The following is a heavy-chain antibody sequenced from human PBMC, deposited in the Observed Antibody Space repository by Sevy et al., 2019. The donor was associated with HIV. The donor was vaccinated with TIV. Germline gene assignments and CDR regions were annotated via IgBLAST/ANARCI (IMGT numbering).Heavy chain of an antibody. J-gene: IGHJ4*02. CDR1: GFTFDDYT. CDR2: ISWDGGST. D-gene: IGHD6-13*01. V-gene: IGHV3-43*01. CDR3: AKEEAAGFDY. Sequence: GGSLRLSCAASGFTFDDYTMHWVRQAPGKGLEWVSLISWDGGSTYYADSVKDRFTISRDNSKNSLYLQMNSLRTEDTALYYCAKEEAAGFDYWGQGTLVTVSS.